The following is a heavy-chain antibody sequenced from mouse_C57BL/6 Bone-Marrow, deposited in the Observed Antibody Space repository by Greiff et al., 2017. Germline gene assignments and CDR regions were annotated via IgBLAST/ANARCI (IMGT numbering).Heavy chain of an antibody. CDR2: IYPGNSDT. D-gene: IGHD1-1*01. Sequence: EVQLQQSGTVLARPGASVKMSCKTSGYTFTSYWMHWVKQRPGQGLEWIGAIYPGNSDTSYNQKFKGKAKLTAVTSASTAYMELSSLTNEDSAVYCCTTRGSSRHYAMDYWGQGTSVTVSS. V-gene: IGHV1-5*01. J-gene: IGHJ4*01. CDR1: GYTFTSYW. CDR3: TTRGSSRHYAMDY.